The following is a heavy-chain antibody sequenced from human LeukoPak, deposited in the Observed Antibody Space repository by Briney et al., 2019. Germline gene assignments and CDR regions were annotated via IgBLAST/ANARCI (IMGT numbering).Heavy chain of an antibody. Sequence: PGGSLRLSCAASGFTFSSYVMHWVRQAPGKGLEWVAIISYDGSNEYYADSVKGRFTISRDNSKNTLYLQMNSLRAEDTAVYYCASFLPFGVVSSWGQGTLVTVSS. CDR1: GFTFSSYV. CDR2: ISYDGSNE. J-gene: IGHJ5*02. V-gene: IGHV3-30*04. D-gene: IGHD3-3*01. CDR3: ASFLPFGVVSS.